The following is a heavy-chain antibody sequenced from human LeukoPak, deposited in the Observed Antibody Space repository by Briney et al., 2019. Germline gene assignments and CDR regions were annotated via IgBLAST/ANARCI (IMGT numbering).Heavy chain of an antibody. V-gene: IGHV3-23*01. Sequence: GGSLGLSCAASGFTFSSYAMSWVRQAPGKGLEWVSAISGSGGSTYYADSVKGRFTISRDNSKNTLYLQMNSLRAEDTAVYYCAKDLVTMVRGDDAFDIWGQGTMVTVSS. CDR1: GFTFSSYA. J-gene: IGHJ3*02. CDR3: AKDLVTMVRGDDAFDI. D-gene: IGHD3-10*01. CDR2: ISGSGGST.